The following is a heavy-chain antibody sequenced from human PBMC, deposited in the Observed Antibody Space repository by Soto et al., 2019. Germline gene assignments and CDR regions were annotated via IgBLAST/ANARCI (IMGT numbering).Heavy chain of an antibody. CDR2: ISYIAKT. V-gene: IGHV4-38-2*01. J-gene: IGHJ4*02. CDR3: TRGDGAPWVRFDS. D-gene: IGHD3-10*01. CDR1: SYSITSGFY. Sequence: SDTLSITLGVSSYSITSGFYLGFLQKSPGKGLYCIVTISYIAKTFYNPSLASRFSMAVDSSKNQFSLRLTSVTAADTALYYCTRGDGAPWVRFDSWGRGILVTVS.